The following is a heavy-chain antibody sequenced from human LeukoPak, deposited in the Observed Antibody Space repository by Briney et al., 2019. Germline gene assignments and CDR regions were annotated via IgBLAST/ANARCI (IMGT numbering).Heavy chain of an antibody. Sequence: SETLSLTCSVSDDSISIYYRSWIRHPPGKGLEWIGYIDHTGSTNYNPSLNSRVTTSTDTSKNHFYLELSSVTAADTAVYYCARDRQGDYYGSGSYLYYYYYMDVWGKGTTVTVSS. D-gene: IGHD3-10*01. V-gene: IGHV4-59*01. CDR3: ARDRQGDYYGSGSYLYYYYYMDV. CDR2: IDHTGST. J-gene: IGHJ6*03. CDR1: DDSISIYY.